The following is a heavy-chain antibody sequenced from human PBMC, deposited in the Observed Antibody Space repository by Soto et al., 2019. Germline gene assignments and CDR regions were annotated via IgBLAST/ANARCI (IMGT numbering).Heavy chain of an antibody. Sequence: LETLSLTCTVSGGSISSGGYYWSWIRQHPGKGLEWIGYFYYSGSTNYNPSLKSRVTISVDTSKNQFSLKLSSVTAADTAVYYCARLGRKRDGHYSGYDYYYYYYMDVWGKGTTVTVSS. CDR1: GGSISSGGYY. V-gene: IGHV4-61*08. CDR2: FYYSGST. CDR3: ARLGRKRDGHYSGYDYYYYYYMDV. D-gene: IGHD5-12*01. J-gene: IGHJ6*03.